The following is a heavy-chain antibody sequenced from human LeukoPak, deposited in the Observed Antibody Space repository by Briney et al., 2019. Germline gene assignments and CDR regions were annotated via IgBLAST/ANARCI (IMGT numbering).Heavy chain of an antibody. CDR2: ISSSSTYI. J-gene: IGHJ4*02. CDR3: AKVRGRKDLY. D-gene: IGHD1-26*01. Sequence: GGSLRLSCAASGFTFSSYSLNWVRQAPGKGLEWVSSISSSSTYIYYTDSVKGRFTISRDNSKNTLYLQMNSLRAEDTAVYYCAKVRGRKDLYWGQGTLVTVPS. V-gene: IGHV3-21*04. CDR1: GFTFSSYS.